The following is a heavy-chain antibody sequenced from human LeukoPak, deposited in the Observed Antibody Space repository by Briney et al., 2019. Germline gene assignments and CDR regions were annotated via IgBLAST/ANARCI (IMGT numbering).Heavy chain of an antibody. D-gene: IGHD3-10*01. J-gene: IGHJ4*02. V-gene: IGHV3-7*01. CDR3: ARARYYYGSGSYFYFDY. CDR1: GFTFSSYW. CDR2: IKQDGSKK. Sequence: GGSLRLSCAASGFTFSSYWMSWVRQAPGKGLEWVANIKQDGSKKYYVDSVKGRFTISRDNAKNLLYLQMNSLRAEDTAVYYCARARYYYGSGSYFYFDYWGQGTLVTVSS.